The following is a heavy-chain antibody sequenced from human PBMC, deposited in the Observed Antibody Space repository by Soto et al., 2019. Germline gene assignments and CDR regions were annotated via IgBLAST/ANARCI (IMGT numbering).Heavy chain of an antibody. CDR2: IIPIFGTA. CDR1: GGTFSSYV. J-gene: IGHJ3*02. Sequence: SVKVSCKASGGTFSSYVISWARQAPGQGLEWMGGIIPIFGTANYAQKFQGRVTITADESTSTAYMELSSLRSEDTAVYYCAREASLGYSPPNAFDIWGQGTMVTVSS. V-gene: IGHV1-69*13. D-gene: IGHD5-18*01. CDR3: AREASLGYSPPNAFDI.